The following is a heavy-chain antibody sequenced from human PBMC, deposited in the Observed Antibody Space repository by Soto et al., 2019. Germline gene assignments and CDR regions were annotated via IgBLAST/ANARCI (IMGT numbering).Heavy chain of an antibody. CDR2: INRSGRT. V-gene: IGHV4-34*01. CDR1: GGSFGNYY. Sequence: PSETLSLTCAVYGGSFGNYYWSWIRQPPGKGLEWIGEINRSGRTSYSPSLKSRVTISEDTSKNQFSLKLNSVTAADTAVYYCARGAVGVAVEEGFDYWGQGTLVTVSS. J-gene: IGHJ4*02. CDR3: ARGAVGVAVEEGFDY. D-gene: IGHD6-19*01.